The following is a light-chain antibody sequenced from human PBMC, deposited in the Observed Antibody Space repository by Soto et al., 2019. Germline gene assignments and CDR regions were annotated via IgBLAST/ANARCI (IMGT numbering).Light chain of an antibody. Sequence: EIVLTQSPGPLSFSPGERTTLSCRASQSVSSSYLAWYQQKPGQAPRLLIYGASSRATGIPDRFSGSGSGTDFTLTISRLEPEDSAVYYCQQYGSSPRTFGQGTKVAIK. CDR3: QQYGSSPRT. J-gene: IGKJ1*01. V-gene: IGKV3-20*01. CDR1: QSVSSSY. CDR2: GAS.